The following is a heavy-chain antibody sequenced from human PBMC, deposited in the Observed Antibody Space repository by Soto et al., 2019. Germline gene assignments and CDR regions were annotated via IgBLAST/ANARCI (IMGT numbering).Heavy chain of an antibody. Sequence: SVKVSCKASGGTFSSYAISWVRQAPGQGLEWMGGIIPIFGTANYAQKFQGRVTITADESTSTAYMELSSLRSEDTAVYYCARESRDTIFGVVISNWFDPWGQGTLVTVSA. D-gene: IGHD3-3*01. CDR2: IIPIFGTA. CDR3: ARESRDTIFGVVISNWFDP. CDR1: GGTFSSYA. V-gene: IGHV1-69*13. J-gene: IGHJ5*02.